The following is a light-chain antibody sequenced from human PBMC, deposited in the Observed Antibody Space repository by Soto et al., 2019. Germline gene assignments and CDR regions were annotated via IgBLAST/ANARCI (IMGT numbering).Light chain of an antibody. CDR1: SSDVGGYNY. CDR2: DVS. CDR3: CSYAGTYV. V-gene: IGLV2-11*01. J-gene: IGLJ1*01. Sequence: QSALTQPRSVSGSPGQSVTISCTGTSSDVGGYNYVSWYQQHPGKAPKLMIYDVSERPSGVPDRFSGSKSGNTASLTISGLRAEDGADYYCCSYAGTYVFGTGTKVTVL.